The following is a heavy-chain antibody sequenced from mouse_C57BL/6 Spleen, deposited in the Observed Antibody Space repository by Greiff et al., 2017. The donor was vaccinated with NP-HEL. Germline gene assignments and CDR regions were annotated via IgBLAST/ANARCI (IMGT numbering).Heavy chain of an antibody. J-gene: IGHJ4*01. CDR1: GYTFTSYW. CDR2: IDPSDSYT. D-gene: IGHD6-1*01. V-gene: IGHV1-50*01. Sequence: VKLQQPGAELVKPGASVKLSCKASGYTFTSYWMQWVKQRPGQGLEWIGEIDPSDSYTNYNQKFKGKATLTVDTSSSTAYMQLSSLTSEDSAVYYCARRGNYAYAMDYWGQGTSVTVSS. CDR3: ARRGNYAYAMDY.